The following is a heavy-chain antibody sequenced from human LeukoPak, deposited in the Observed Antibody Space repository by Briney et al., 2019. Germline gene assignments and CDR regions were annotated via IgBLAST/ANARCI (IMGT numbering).Heavy chain of an antibody. CDR2: INREGTST. D-gene: IGHD4-23*01. Sequence: PGGSLRLSCAASGFSFSNYWVHWVRQAPGKGLLWCSRINREGTSTDHADSVKGRFSISREHAKNTVSLQMNSLREEEKAVYCCVILTTAVNEHAFDMWGQGTMVTVSS. V-gene: IGHV3-74*01. J-gene: IGHJ3*02. CDR1: GFSFSNYW. CDR3: VILTTAVNEHAFDM.